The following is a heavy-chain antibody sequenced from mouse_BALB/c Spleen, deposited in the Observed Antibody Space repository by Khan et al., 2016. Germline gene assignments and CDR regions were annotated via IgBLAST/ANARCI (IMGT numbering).Heavy chain of an antibody. Sequence: QVQLKESGPGLVAPSQSLSITCAVSGFSLTTYGVHWVHQPPGKGLEWLGVIWAGGTTNYNSALLSRLSISTDNSKSQVCLKKNSLQTDDAAMYYGARDVGYGTAGFAYWGQGTLVTVS. V-gene: IGHV2-9*02. CDR2: IWAGGTT. J-gene: IGHJ3*01. CDR3: ARDVGYGTAGFAY. D-gene: IGHD1-1*01. CDR1: GFSLTTYG.